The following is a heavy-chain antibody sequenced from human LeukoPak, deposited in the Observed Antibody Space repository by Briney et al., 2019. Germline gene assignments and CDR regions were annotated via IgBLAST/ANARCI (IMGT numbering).Heavy chain of an antibody. Sequence: PSETLSLTCTVSGGSISSTHYYWGWIRQPPGKGREWIGSIYYTGSTYYNPSLKSRVTISVDTSKNLFSLKLNSVTAADTAVYFCARHDSSGPYNAFDIWGQGTMVTVSS. CDR2: IYYTGST. D-gene: IGHD3-22*01. CDR1: GGSISSTHYY. CDR3: ARHDSSGPYNAFDI. J-gene: IGHJ3*02. V-gene: IGHV4-39*01.